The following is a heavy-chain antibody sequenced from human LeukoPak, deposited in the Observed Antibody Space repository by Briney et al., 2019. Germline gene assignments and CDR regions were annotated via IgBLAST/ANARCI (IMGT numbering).Heavy chain of an antibody. Sequence: PGGSLRLSCAASGFTFSSYSMNWVRQAPGKGLEWVSSISSSSTFIYYADSVKSRFTISRDNAKNSLYLQMNSLRAEDTAVYYCARDLAGLDAFDIWGQGTMVTVSS. CDR1: GFTFSSYS. V-gene: IGHV3-21*01. D-gene: IGHD3/OR15-3a*01. J-gene: IGHJ3*02. CDR2: ISSSSTFI. CDR3: ARDLAGLDAFDI.